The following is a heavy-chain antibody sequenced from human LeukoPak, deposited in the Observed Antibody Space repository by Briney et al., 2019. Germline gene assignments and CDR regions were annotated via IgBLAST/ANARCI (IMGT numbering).Heavy chain of an antibody. CDR1: GDSISSSRYC. J-gene: IGHJ4*02. V-gene: IGHV4-39*01. Sequence: SETLSPTCSVSGDSISSSRYCWGWIRQPPGKGLEWIGSVYHSGSTHYNPSLNSRITISVDTSKNQFSLRLRSVTAADTALYFCLAYYSLSGNYYNGIDYWGQGTLVTVSS. CDR2: VYHSGST. D-gene: IGHD3-10*01. CDR3: LAYYSLSGNYYNGIDY.